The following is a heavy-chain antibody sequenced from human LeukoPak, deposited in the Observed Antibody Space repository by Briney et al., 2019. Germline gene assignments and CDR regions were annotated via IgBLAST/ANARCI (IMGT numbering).Heavy chain of an antibody. J-gene: IGHJ4*02. CDR2: IYPGDSDT. D-gene: IGHD1-14*01. V-gene: IGHV5-51*01. Sequence: GESLKISCKGSGFNFTNYWIGWVRQMPGKGLEWMGIIYPGDSDTRYTSSFQGQVTISADKSITTAYLQWSSLKASDTAMHYCAKQRRKHFEYWGQGTLVTVSS. CDR1: GFNFTNYW. CDR3: AKQRRKHFEY.